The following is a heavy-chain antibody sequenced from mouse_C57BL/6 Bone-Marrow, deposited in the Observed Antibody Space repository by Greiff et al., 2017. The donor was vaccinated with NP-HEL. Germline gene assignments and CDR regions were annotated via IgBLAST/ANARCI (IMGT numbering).Heavy chain of an antibody. CDR2: SRNKANDYTT. CDR1: GFTFSDFY. Sequence: EVKLMESGGGLVQSGRSLRLSCATSGFTFSDFYMEWVRQAPGKGLEWIAASRNKANDYTTEYSASVKGRFIVSRDTSQSILYLQMNALRAEDTAIYYCARGAGGHAMDYWGQGTSVTVSS. V-gene: IGHV7-1*01. D-gene: IGHD1-1*02. J-gene: IGHJ4*01. CDR3: ARGAGGHAMDY.